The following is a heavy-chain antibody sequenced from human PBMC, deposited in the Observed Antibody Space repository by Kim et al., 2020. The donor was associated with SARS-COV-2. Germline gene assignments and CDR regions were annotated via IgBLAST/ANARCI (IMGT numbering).Heavy chain of an antibody. CDR2: LYSGGSST. D-gene: IGHD3-10*01. J-gene: IGHJ2*01. V-gene: IGHV3-23*03. Sequence: GSLRLSCAASGFTFSRYAMIWVRQAPGKGLEWVSALYSGGSSTYYTDSVKGRFTISRDNSRSTLYLQMNSLRAEDTAVYYCAKDQDYYASGSPWYFDLWGRGTLVTVSS. CDR3: AKDQDYYASGSPWYFDL. CDR1: GFTFSRYA.